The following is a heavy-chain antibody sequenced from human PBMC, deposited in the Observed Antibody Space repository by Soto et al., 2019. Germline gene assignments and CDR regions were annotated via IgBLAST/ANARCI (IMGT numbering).Heavy chain of an antibody. V-gene: IGHV1-58*02. D-gene: IGHD3-9*01. CDR1: GYTLTSCA. Sequence: SVKVSCKASGYTLTSCAMHWVRQARGQRLEWIGWIVVGSGNTNYAQKFQERVTITRDMSTSTAYMELSSLRSEDTAVYYFAADYGLRYFDWFPSFDPWGQGTLVTVSS. CDR3: AADYGLRYFDWFPSFDP. CDR2: IVVGSGNT. J-gene: IGHJ5*02.